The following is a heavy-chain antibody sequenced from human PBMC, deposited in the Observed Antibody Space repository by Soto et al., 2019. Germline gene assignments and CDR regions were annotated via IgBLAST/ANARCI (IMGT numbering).Heavy chain of an antibody. CDR2: ISYDGSNK. CDR1: GFTFSSYG. Sequence: PGGSLRLSCAASGFTFSSYGMHWVRQAPGKGLEWVAVISYDGSNKYYADSVKGRFTISRDNSKNTLYLQMNSLRAEDTAVYYCANDLVLMVYATPGLDYWGQGTLVTVSS. V-gene: IGHV3-30*18. CDR3: ANDLVLMVYATPGLDY. D-gene: IGHD2-8*01. J-gene: IGHJ4*02.